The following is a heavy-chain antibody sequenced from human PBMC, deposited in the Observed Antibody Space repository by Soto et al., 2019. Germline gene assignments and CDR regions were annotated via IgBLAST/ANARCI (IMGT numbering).Heavy chain of an antibody. CDR2: ISYDGSNK. Sequence: GGSLRLSCAASGFTFSSYGMHWVRQAPGKGLEWVAVISYDGSNKYYADSVKGRFTISRDNSKNTLYLQMNSLRAEDTAVYYCAKDRGIEGSSVRAFDVWGQGTMVTVSS. CDR3: AKDRGIEGSSVRAFDV. D-gene: IGHD1-26*01. CDR1: GFTFSSYG. V-gene: IGHV3-30*18. J-gene: IGHJ3*01.